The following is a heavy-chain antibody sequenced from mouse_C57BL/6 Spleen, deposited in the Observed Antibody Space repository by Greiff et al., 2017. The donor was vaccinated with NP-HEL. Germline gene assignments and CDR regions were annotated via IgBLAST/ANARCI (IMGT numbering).Heavy chain of an antibody. CDR1: GYTFTSYW. V-gene: IGHV1-55*01. Sequence: QVQLQQPGAELVKPGASVKMSCKASGYTFTSYWITWVKQRPGQGLEWIGDIYPGSGSTNYNEKFKSKATLTVDTSSSTAYMQLSSLTSEDSAVYYCARGGRPGVLGGYFDVWGTGTTVTVSS. J-gene: IGHJ1*03. D-gene: IGHD1-2*01. CDR2: IYPGSGST. CDR3: ARGGRPGVLGGYFDV.